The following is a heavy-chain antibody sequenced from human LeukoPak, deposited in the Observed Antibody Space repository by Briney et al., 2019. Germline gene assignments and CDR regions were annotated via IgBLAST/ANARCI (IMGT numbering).Heavy chain of an antibody. Sequence: GGPLRLSCTASGFTFCAYAMSWVRQAPGKGLEWGGFIRSKAYGGTTERAASVKGRFTISRDDSKSIAYLQMNSLKTEDTAVYYCTRIGVVIQDYFDYWGQGTLVTVSS. CDR2: IRSKAYGGTT. V-gene: IGHV3-49*04. D-gene: IGHD3-3*01. CDR3: TRIGVVIQDYFDY. J-gene: IGHJ4*02. CDR1: GFTFCAYA.